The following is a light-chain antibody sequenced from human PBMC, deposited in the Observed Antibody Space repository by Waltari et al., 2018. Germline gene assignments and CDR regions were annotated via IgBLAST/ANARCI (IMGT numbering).Light chain of an antibody. Sequence: QSALTQPASVSGSPGRSTTISCTGTSHDVGAYNFFSWYQQPPGKAPQLIIYYVSDRPSGVSNRLSGSKSDNTASLTISGLQAEDEADYYCSSFTKNSLYVFGTGTKVTVL. J-gene: IGLJ1*01. CDR2: YVS. CDR1: SHDVGAYNF. CDR3: SSFTKNSLYV. V-gene: IGLV2-14*03.